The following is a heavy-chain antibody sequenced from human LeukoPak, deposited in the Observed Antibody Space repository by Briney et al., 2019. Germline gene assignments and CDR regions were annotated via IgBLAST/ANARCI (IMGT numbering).Heavy chain of an antibody. J-gene: IGHJ4*03. V-gene: IGHV1-2*02. D-gene: IGHD3-10*01. CDR3: ARESPFYASGSRD. CDR2: INPNSGGT. CDR1: GYTFTGYY. Sequence: ASVKVSCKASGYTFTGYYMHWVRQAPGQGLEWMGWINPNSGGTNYAQKFQGRVTMTRDTSISTAYMELSRLRSEDTAIYYRARESPFYASGSRDWGQGTLVTVS.